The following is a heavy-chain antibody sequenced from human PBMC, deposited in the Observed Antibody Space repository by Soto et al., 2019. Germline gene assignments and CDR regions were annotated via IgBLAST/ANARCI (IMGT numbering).Heavy chain of an antibody. D-gene: IGHD5-12*01. CDR2: IVHVLGMA. Sequence: QVQLVQWGAEVARPGSSVRVSCKASGDSFDSFTFTWVRQAPGQGLEWMGRIVHVLGMANYAQKFQGRLTITADKSTSTAYMELRSLRSEDTDVYYRARELSGYDSLYYYYYMDVWGKGTTVTVSS. CDR1: GDSFDSFT. J-gene: IGHJ6*03. CDR3: ARELSGYDSLYYYYYMDV. V-gene: IGHV1-69*08.